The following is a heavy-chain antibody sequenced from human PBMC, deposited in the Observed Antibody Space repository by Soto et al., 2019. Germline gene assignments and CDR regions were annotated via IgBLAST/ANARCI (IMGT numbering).Heavy chain of an antibody. D-gene: IGHD6-13*01. CDR2: TYYRSKWYN. CDR3: ARGDPSIAAAGRMTKEPPSRNNWFDP. CDR1: GDSVSSNSAA. Sequence: SQTLSLTCAISGDSVSSNSAAWNWIRQSPSRGLEWLGRTYYRSKWYNDYAVSVKSRITINPDTSKNQFSLQLNSVTPEDTAVYYRARGDPSIAAAGRMTKEPPSRNNWFDPWGQGTLVTVSS. J-gene: IGHJ5*02. V-gene: IGHV6-1*01.